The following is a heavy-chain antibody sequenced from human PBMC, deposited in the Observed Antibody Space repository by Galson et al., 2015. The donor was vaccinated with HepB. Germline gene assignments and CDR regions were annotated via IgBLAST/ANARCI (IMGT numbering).Heavy chain of an antibody. CDR2: ITSNGGRT. CDR3: AKDGIMVSNNPYQLHF. D-gene: IGHD2-8*01. CDR1: GFTFSRYA. V-gene: IGHV3-23*01. Sequence: SLRLSCAASGFTFSRYAMTWVRQAPGEGLEWISSITSNGGRTFYTNSVKGRFTISRDNSRNTVVLQLSSLRPEDTAVYYCAKDGIMVSNNPYQLHFWGQGTLVSGSS. J-gene: IGHJ4*02.